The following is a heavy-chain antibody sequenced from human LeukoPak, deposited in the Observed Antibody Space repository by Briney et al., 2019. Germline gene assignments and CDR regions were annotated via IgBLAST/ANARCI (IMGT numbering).Heavy chain of an antibody. V-gene: IGHV4-59*08. J-gene: IGHJ3*02. CDR1: GGSISSYY. CDR3: ARRGVTMIVGDAFDI. Sequence: SETLSLTCTVSGGSISSYYWSWIRQPPGKGLEWIGYIYYSGSTNYNPSLKSRVTISVDTSKNQFSLKLSSVTAADTAVYYCARRGVTMIVGDAFDIWGQGTMVTVSS. CDR2: IYYSGST. D-gene: IGHD3-22*01.